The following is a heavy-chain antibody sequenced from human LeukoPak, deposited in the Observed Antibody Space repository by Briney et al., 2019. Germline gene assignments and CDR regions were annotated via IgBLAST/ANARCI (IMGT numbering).Heavy chain of an antibody. Sequence: SSETLSPTCNVLGGSIRSSNYYWGWIRQPPGKGVEWIGSIYYSGSTYYNPSLKGRGTMSVDTSNNQFSLKLTSATATETAVYYCVRLFYYDSRGPPSWGQGNLVTVSS. J-gene: IGHJ5*02. CDR2: IYYSGST. CDR1: GGSIRSSNYY. D-gene: IGHD3-22*01. V-gene: IGHV4-39*01. CDR3: VRLFYYDSRGPPS.